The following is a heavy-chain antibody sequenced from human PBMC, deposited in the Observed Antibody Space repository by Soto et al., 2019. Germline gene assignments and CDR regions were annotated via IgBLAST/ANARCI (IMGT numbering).Heavy chain of an antibody. Sequence: SSVKVSCKASGGTFSSYAISWVRQAPGQGLEWMGGIIPIFGTPNYAQKFQGRVTIIADESTSTAYMELSSLRSEDTAVYYCARPMTTVTNYYYYYGMDVWGQGTTVTV. J-gene: IGHJ6*02. CDR2: IIPIFGTP. CDR1: GGTFSSYA. CDR3: ARPMTTVTNYYYYYGMDV. V-gene: IGHV1-69*13. D-gene: IGHD4-17*01.